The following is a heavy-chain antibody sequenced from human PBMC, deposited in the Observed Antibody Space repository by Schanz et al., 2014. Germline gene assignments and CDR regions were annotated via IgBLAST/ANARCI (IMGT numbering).Heavy chain of an antibody. V-gene: IGHV3-23*04. CDR2: IGGSGDST. CDR1: GFTFSNHA. J-gene: IGHJ4*02. CDR3: AKHVRSLTGNDY. D-gene: IGHD3-9*01. Sequence: EVHLEESGGGVVQPGRSLRLSCAASGFTFSNHALSWVRQAPGKGLEWVSGIGGSGDSTHYADSVKGRFIISRDNSKNTLYLQVNSLRAEDTAVHYCAKHVRSLTGNDYWGQGTLVTVSS.